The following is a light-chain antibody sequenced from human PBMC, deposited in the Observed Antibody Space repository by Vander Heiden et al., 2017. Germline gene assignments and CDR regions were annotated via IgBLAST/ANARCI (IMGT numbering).Light chain of an antibody. V-gene: IGKV1-33*01. J-gene: IGKJ4*01. CDR3: QQYDDLTPIT. CDR1: QDIRNA. CDR2: DAS. Sequence: DIQMTQSPTSLSASVGDRVTITCQASQDIRNALNWYQQKPGKAPKLLIYDASNLETGVPSRLSGSGSGTDFTFTISGLQPEDIATYYCQQYDDLTPITFGGGTKVEIK.